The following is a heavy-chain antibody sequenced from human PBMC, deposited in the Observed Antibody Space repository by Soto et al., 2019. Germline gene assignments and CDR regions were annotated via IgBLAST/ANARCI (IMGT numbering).Heavy chain of an antibody. D-gene: IGHD6-13*01. CDR1: GGSISSNY. CDR3: ARYRREAVAGYTLDN. CDR2: VDNSGST. Sequence: SVTLSLTCTVSGGSISSNYWTWIRQPRGKGLEWIGYVDNSGSTNYNPSLKSRVTISEDTSKSQFSLKVNSMTAADTAVYYCARYRREAVAGYTLDNWGQGILVTVSS. V-gene: IGHV4-59*01. J-gene: IGHJ4*02.